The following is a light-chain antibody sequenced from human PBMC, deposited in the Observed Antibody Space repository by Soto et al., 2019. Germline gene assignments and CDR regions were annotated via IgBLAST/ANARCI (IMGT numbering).Light chain of an antibody. Sequence: EIVMTQSPATLSVSPGERATLSCRASQSVGSDLAWYQQKPGQAPRLVIYDIFTRATSVPTRISGSGSGTEFTLTISSLQSEDFAVYYCQQYNSWPLTFGGGTKVELK. V-gene: IGKV3D-15*01. CDR2: DIF. CDR1: QSVGSD. CDR3: QQYNSWPLT. J-gene: IGKJ4*01.